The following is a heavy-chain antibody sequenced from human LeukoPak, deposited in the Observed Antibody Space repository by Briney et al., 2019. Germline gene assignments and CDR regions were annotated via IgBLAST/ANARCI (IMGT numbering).Heavy chain of an antibody. CDR3: ARDFLGYTFDY. Sequence: GGSLRLSCAAAGFTFSNYWMSWVRQAPGKGPEWVANIKEDGSEKYYEDSVKCRFTISRDNAKNSLYLQMDSLRAEDTAVYYCARDFLGYTFDYWGQGTLVTVSS. J-gene: IGHJ4*02. CDR1: GFTFSNYW. CDR2: IKEDGSEK. D-gene: IGHD2-2*02. V-gene: IGHV3-7*05.